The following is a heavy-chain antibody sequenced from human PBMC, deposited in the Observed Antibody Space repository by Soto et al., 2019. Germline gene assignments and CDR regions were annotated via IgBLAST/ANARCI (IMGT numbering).Heavy chain of an antibody. V-gene: IGHV3-30-3*01. Sequence: GGSLRLSCAASGFTFSSYAMHWVRQAPGKGLEWVAFISYDGSNKYYADSVKGRFTISRDNSKNTLYLQMNSLRAEDTAVYYCACTVRGSDPPLDYWGQGTLVTVS. CDR2: ISYDGSNK. CDR3: ACTVRGSDPPLDY. D-gene: IGHD4-17*01. J-gene: IGHJ4*02. CDR1: GFTFSSYA.